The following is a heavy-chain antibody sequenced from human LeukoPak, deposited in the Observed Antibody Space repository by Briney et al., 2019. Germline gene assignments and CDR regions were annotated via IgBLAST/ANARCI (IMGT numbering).Heavy chain of an antibody. CDR3: VRGPHIAATSY. V-gene: IGHV3-7*03. CDR1: GFSFNNYR. CDR2: IKQDGSEK. J-gene: IGHJ4*02. Sequence: PGGSLRLSCVASGFSFNNYRMTRVRQAPGKGLEWVANIKQDGSEKQYVDSVKGRFAISRDNAKKSLYLQINTLRAEDTAVYYCVRGPHIAATSYWGQGTLVTVSS. D-gene: IGHD6-25*01.